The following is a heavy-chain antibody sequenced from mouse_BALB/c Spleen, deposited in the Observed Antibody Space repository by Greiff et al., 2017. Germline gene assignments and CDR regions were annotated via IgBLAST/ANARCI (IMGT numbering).Heavy chain of an antibody. CDR3: ARRGYDGGWFAY. J-gene: IGHJ3*01. CDR2: ISNGGGST. Sequence: EVQLVESGGGLVQPGGSLKLSCAASGFTFSSYTMSWVRQTPEKRLEWVAYISNGGGSTYYPDTVKGRFTISRDNAKNTLYLQMSSLKSEDTAMYYCARRGYDGGWFAYWGQGTLVTVSA. V-gene: IGHV5-12-2*01. D-gene: IGHD2-14*01. CDR1: GFTFSSYT.